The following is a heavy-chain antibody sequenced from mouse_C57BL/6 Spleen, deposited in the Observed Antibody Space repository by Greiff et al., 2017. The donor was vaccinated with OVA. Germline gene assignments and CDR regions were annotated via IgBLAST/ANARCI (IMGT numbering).Heavy chain of an antibody. D-gene: IGHD2-3*01. V-gene: IGHV3-6*01. CDR1: GYSITSGYY. J-gene: IGHJ2*01. CDR3: ARDRGDGYYFDY. CDR2: ISYDGSN. Sequence: VQLKESGPGLVKPSQSLSLTCSVTGYSITSGYYWNWIRQFPGNKLEWMGYISYDGSNNYNPSLKNRISITRDTSKNQFFLKLNSVTTEDTATYYCARDRGDGYYFDYWGKGTTLTVSS.